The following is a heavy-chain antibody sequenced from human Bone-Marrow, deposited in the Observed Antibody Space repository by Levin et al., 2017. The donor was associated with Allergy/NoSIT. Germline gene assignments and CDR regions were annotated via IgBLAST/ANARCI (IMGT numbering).Heavy chain of an antibody. D-gene: IGHD2-15*01. CDR3: ARGDCYSGSCYGPDWFDP. Sequence: GESLKISCKTSGYTFTSYNVYWVRQAPGQGLEWMGYINPNSGNTGYAQKFQGRVTMTRNSSITTAYMQLSGLRFEDTAIYYCARGDCYSGSCYGPDWFDPGGQGTQVTVSS. CDR2: INPNSGNT. J-gene: IGHJ5*02. V-gene: IGHV1-8*01. CDR1: GYTFTSYN.